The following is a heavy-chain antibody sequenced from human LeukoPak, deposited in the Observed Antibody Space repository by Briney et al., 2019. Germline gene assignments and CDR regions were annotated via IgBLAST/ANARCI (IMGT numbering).Heavy chain of an antibody. D-gene: IGHD6-13*01. J-gene: IGHJ4*02. CDR2: IYYSGST. Sequence: SQTLSLTCTVSGGSISSGDYYWSWIRQPPGKGLEWIGYIYYSGSTYYNPSLKSRVTISVDTSKNQFSLKLSSVTAADTAVYYCQGFGGYNSSWYYFDYWGQGTLVTVSS. V-gene: IGHV4-30-4*01. CDR1: GGSISSGDYY. CDR3: QGFGGYNSSWYYFDY.